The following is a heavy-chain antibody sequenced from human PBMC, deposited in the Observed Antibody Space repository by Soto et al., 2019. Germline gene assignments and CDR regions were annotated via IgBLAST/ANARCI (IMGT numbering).Heavy chain of an antibody. J-gene: IGHJ4*02. CDR1: RFTFSSYA. CDR3: AKPNLFCSSTSCYDD. D-gene: IGHD2-2*01. Sequence: PRLSCAASRFTFSSYAMSWVRQAPEKGLEWVSVIGGSGGNTHYADSVKGRFTISRDNSKNTVYLQMNSLRGEDTTIYYCAKPNLFCSSTSCYDDWGQGTLVTVCS. CDR2: IGGSGGNT. V-gene: IGHV3-23*01.